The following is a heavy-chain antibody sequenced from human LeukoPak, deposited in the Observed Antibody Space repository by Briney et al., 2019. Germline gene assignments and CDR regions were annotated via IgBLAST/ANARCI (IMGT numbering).Heavy chain of an antibody. CDR1: GGSISSHY. D-gene: IGHD3-3*01. CDR3: ARGKTIFGVVTPIDY. V-gene: IGHV4-59*11. Sequence: SETLSLTCTVSGGSISSHYWSWIWQPPGKGLEWIGYIYYSGSTNYNPSLKSRVTISVDTSKNQFSLKLSSVTAADTAVYYCARGKTIFGVVTPIDYWGQGTLVTVSS. CDR2: IYYSGST. J-gene: IGHJ4*02.